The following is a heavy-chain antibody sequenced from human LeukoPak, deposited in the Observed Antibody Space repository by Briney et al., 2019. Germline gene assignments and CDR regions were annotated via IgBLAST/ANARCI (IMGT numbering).Heavy chain of an antibody. CDR3: ARDYCSSTSCLFDY. J-gene: IGHJ4*02. D-gene: IGHD2-2*01. V-gene: IGHV1-18*01. CDR1: GYTFTSYG. Sequence: ASVKVSCKASGYTFTSYGISWVRQAPGQGLEWMGWISAYNGNTNYAQKLQGRVTMTTVTSTSTAYMELRSLRSDDTAVYYCARDYCSSTSCLFDYWGQGTLVTVSS. CDR2: ISAYNGNT.